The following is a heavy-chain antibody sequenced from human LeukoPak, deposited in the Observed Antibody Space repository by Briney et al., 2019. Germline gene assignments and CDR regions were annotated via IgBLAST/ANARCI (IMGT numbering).Heavy chain of an antibody. V-gene: IGHV3-7*03. CDR2: IKQDGSEK. CDR1: GFTFSSYW. CDR3: AKGGYCSGGSCYAVGPTDLYFDY. Sequence: GALRLSCAASGFTFSSYWMSWVRQAPGKGLEWVANIKQDGSEKYYVDSVKGRFTISRDNSKNTLYLQMNSLRAEDTAVYYCAKGGYCSGGSCYAVGPTDLYFDYWGQGTLVTVSS. J-gene: IGHJ4*02. D-gene: IGHD2-15*01.